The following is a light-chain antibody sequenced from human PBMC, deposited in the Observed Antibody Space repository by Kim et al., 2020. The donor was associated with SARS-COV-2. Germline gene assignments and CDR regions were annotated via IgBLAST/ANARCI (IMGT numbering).Light chain of an antibody. CDR1: QSISSY. CDR2: AVS. V-gene: IGKV1-39*01. J-gene: IGKJ1*01. Sequence: AVIGDRVTITCRASQSISSYLNWYQQKPGEAPKLLIYAVSRLHSGVPSRFSGSGSRTDFTLTISSLQSEDFATYFCQQSYMTPRTFGQGTKVDIK. CDR3: QQSYMTPRT.